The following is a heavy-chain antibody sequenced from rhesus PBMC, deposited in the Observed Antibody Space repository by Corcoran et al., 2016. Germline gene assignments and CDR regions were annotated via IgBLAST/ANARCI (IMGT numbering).Heavy chain of an antibody. CDR3: ARHLAASNRFDV. CDR1: GASISSNY. V-gene: IGHV4S11*01. J-gene: IGHJ5-1*01. Sequence: QVQLQESGPGLVKPLATLSLTCAVSGASISSNYSSWIRQAPGKGLEWIGYVYGSVSSTNYNPSLKSRVTLSVDTSKNQLSLKLSSVTAADTAVYYCARHLAASNRFDVWGPGVLVTVSS. D-gene: IGHD4-29*01. CDR2: VYGSVSST.